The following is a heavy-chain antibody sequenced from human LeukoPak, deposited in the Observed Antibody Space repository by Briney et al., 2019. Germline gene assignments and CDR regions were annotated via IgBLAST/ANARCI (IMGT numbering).Heavy chain of an antibody. D-gene: IGHD3-3*01. CDR1: GGSISSYY. CDR3: ARESYAIHYDFWSGARGGWFDP. J-gene: IGHJ5*02. Sequence: SETLSLTCTVSGGSISSYYWSWIRQPPGKGLEWIGYIYYSGSTNYNPSLKSRVTISVDTSKNQFSLKLSSVTAADTAVYYCARESYAIHYDFWSGARGGWFDPWGQGTLVTVSS. CDR2: IYYSGST. V-gene: IGHV4-59*01.